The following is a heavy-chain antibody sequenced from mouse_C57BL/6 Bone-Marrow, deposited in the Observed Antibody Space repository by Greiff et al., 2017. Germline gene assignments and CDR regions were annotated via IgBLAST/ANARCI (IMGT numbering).Heavy chain of an antibody. D-gene: IGHD3-3*01. CDR3: ARRARISGGFAY. CDR1: GYTFTSYW. CDR2: IDPSDSYT. J-gene: IGHJ3*01. Sequence: QVHVKQPGAELVSPGTSVKLSCKASGYTFTSYWMHWVKQRPGQGLEWIGVIDPSDSYTNYNQKFKGKATLTVDTSSSTAYMQLSSLTSEDSAVYYCARRARISGGFAYWGQGTLVTVSA. V-gene: IGHV1-59*01.